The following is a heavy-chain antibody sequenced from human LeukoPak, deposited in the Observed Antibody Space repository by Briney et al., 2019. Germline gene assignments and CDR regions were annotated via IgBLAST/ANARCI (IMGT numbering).Heavy chain of an antibody. V-gene: IGHV3-48*03. CDR2: ISSSGSTI. J-gene: IGHJ4*02. CDR1: GFTFSSYE. CDR3: ARHWGDNGGFDY. Sequence: GGSLRLSCAASGFTFSSYEMSWVRQAPGKGLVWVSYISSSGSTIYYADSVKGRFTISRDNAKNSLYLQMNRLRAEDTAVYYCARHWGDNGGFDYWGQGTLVTVSS. D-gene: IGHD3-10*01.